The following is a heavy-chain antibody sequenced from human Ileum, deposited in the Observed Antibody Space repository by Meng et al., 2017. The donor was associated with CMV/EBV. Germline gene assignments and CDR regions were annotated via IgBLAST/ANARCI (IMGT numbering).Heavy chain of an antibody. CDR1: GGCIDYYY. J-gene: IGHJ4*02. CDR3: ARATRGDATFDS. V-gene: IGHV4-59*01. CDR2: VFYTGRT. D-gene: IGHD2-21*02. Sequence: TCSVSGGCIDYYYWTWIRQPPGKTLEWIGNVFYTGRTSYNPSLKSRLTISVDTSANQFSLKLTSVTAADTAVYYCARATRGDATFDSWGQGTLVTVSS.